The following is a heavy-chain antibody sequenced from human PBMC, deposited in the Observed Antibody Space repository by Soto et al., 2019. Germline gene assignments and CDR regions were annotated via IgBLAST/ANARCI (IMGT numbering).Heavy chain of an antibody. CDR1: GFTFSSYG. Sequence: QVQLVESGGGVVQPGRSLRLSCAASGFTFSSYGMHWVRQAPGKGLEWVAVIWYDGSNKYYADSVKGRFTISRDNSKKTLYLQMNSLRAEDTAVYYCARDPAPPHYYDSSGYFDYWGQGTLVTVSS. J-gene: IGHJ4*02. D-gene: IGHD3-22*01. V-gene: IGHV3-33*01. CDR2: IWYDGSNK. CDR3: ARDPAPPHYYDSSGYFDY.